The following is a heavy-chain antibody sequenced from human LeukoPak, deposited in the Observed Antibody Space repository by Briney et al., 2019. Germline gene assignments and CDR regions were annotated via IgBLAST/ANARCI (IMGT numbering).Heavy chain of an antibody. V-gene: IGHV3-23*01. CDR2: ISGSGGGT. D-gene: IGHD2-2*01. CDR3: ARCTASCYANAFDV. J-gene: IGHJ3*01. CDR1: GFTFSSYA. Sequence: GGSLRHSCAASGFTFSSYAMSWVRQAPEKGLEWVSTISGSGGGTYYADSVKGRFTISRDDSKNTLYLQMNSLRPEDTAVYYCARCTASCYANAFDVWGQGTLLTVSS.